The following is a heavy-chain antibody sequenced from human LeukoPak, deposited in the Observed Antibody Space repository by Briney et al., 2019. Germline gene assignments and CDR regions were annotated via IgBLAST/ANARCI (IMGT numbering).Heavy chain of an antibody. Sequence: GGSLRLSCAASGFSFRTYWMTWVRQAPGKGLEWVADIKKDGSEKYYVDSVKGRFTISRDPADNSVYLQMNSLRAEDTAVYNCAKDLRGIVATFDYWGQGTLVTVSS. CDR1: GFSFRTYW. CDR2: IKKDGSEK. D-gene: IGHD1-26*01. CDR3: AKDLRGIVATFDY. J-gene: IGHJ4*02. V-gene: IGHV3-7*03.